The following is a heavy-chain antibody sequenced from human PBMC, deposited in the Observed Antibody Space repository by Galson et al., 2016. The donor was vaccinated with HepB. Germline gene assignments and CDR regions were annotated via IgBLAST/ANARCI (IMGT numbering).Heavy chain of an antibody. CDR3: ARDGPNYNSDF. J-gene: IGHJ4*02. Sequence: SLRLSCAASGFTFRKYGFNWVRLTPGKGLEWLSYIESYSKIIRYTESVRGRFTVSRDNAKNSVYLQLSGLRVEDTAIYYCARDGPNYNSDFWGQGTRVTVFS. D-gene: IGHD5-24*01. V-gene: IGHV3-48*04. CDR2: IESYSKII. CDR1: GFTFRKYG.